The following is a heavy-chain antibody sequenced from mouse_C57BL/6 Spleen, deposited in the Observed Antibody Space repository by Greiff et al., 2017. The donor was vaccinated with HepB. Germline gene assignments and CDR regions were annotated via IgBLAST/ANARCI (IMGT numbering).Heavy chain of an antibody. V-gene: IGHV1-82*01. J-gene: IGHJ4*01. CDR3: AREMIRAAMDY. CDR1: GYAFSSSW. Sequence: VQLQQSGPELVKPGASVKISCKASGYAFSSSWMNWVKQRPGKGLEWIGRIYPGDGDTNYNGKFKGKATLTADKSSSTAYMQLSSLTSEDSAVYFCAREMIRAAMDYWGQGTSVTVSS. CDR2: IYPGDGDT. D-gene: IGHD2-4*01.